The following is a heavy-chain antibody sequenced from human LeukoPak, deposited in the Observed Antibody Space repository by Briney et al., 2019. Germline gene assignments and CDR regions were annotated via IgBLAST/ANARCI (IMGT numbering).Heavy chain of an antibody. Sequence: GGTLRHSHAASGFPLSIYGMSWVRDAPGRRLGCVSAICGSGGSTYYADSVKGRFTISRDNSMNPLYLQMNSLRAEDTAVYYCAKGHYDILTGYYPNFDYWGQGTLVTVSS. CDR3: AKGHYDILTGYYPNFDY. CDR1: GFPLSIYG. CDR2: ICGSGGST. D-gene: IGHD3-9*01. V-gene: IGHV3-23*01. J-gene: IGHJ4*02.